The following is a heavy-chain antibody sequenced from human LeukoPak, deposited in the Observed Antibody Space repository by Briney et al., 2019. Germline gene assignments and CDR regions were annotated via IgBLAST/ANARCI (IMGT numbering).Heavy chain of an antibody. J-gene: IGHJ4*02. CDR3: VGFRATAGLY. CDR1: GFTFSSYA. V-gene: IGHV3-64D*06. Sequence: PGGSLRLSCSASGFTFSSYAMYWVRQAPGKGLEYVSAITSSGGSAYYADSVKGRFTISRDNSRNTLHLQMSSLRADDTAVYYCVGFRATAGLYWGQGTLVTVSS. CDR2: ITSSGGSA. D-gene: IGHD6-13*01.